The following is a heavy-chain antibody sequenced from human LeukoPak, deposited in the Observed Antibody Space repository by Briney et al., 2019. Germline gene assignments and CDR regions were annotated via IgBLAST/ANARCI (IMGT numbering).Heavy chain of an antibody. Sequence: GGALRLSCAASGFTVSSYSMNWVRQAPGKGLEGGSYISSSISVIYYADSVKGRFTISRDNAKNSLYLQMNSLRDEDTAVYYCARDQYSGHWYYALDIWGQGTMVTVSS. CDR3: ARDQYSGHWYYALDI. CDR2: ISSSISVI. CDR1: GFTVSSYS. V-gene: IGHV3-48*02. J-gene: IGHJ3*02. D-gene: IGHD6-19*01.